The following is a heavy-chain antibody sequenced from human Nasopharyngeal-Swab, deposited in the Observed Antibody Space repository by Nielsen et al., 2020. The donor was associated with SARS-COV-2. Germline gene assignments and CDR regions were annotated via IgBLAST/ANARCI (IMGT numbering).Heavy chain of an antibody. CDR1: GYSVSSGYY. CDR2: VYKSGST. CDR3: ARTSYDQNLVDV. V-gene: IGHV4-38-2*02. J-gene: IGHJ6*02. Sequence: SETLSLTCSVSGYSVSSGYYWGWIRQAPGKGPEWIGGVYKSGSTYFNPSLQSRVTLSLDTSKNQVSLKVTSVTAADTAMYYCARTSYDQNLVDVWGRGTTVTVSS. D-gene: IGHD3-3*01.